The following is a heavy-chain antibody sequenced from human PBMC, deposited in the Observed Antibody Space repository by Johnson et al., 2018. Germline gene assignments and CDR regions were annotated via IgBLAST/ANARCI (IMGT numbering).Heavy chain of an antibody. CDR2: IYYSGST. CDR3: ARTFINWNDEDYYYGMDV. CDR1: GGSISSYY. J-gene: IGHJ6*04. D-gene: IGHD1-20*01. Sequence: QVQLQESGPGLVKPSETLSLTCTVSGGSISSYYWSWIRQPPGKGLEWIGYIYYSGSTNYNPSLKSRVTISVDTSKNQFSLKLSSVTAADTAGDYCARTFINWNDEDYYYGMDVWGKGTTVTVSS. V-gene: IGHV4-59*12.